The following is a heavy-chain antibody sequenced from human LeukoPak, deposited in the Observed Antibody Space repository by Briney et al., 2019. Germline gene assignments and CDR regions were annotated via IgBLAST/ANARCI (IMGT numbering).Heavy chain of an antibody. CDR2: IRYDGSNK. D-gene: IGHD2-15*01. CDR1: GFTFSTYW. CDR3: ARGNVVVVAATAAIFFDY. J-gene: IGHJ4*02. Sequence: GGSLRLSCAASGFTFSTYWMNWFRQTPGKGLEWVAFIRYDGSNKDYADSVKGRFTISRDNAKNSLYLQMNSLRAEDTAVYYCARGNVVVVAATAAIFFDYWGQGTLVTVSS. V-gene: IGHV3-30*02.